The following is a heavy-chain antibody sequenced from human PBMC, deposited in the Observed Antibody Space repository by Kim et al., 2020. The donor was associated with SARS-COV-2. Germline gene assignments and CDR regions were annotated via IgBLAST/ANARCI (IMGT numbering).Heavy chain of an antibody. V-gene: IGHV3-30*18. CDR3: AKRLAYFDY. D-gene: IGHD6-6*01. CDR1: GFTFSSYG. Sequence: GGSLRLSCAASGFTFSSYGMHWVRQAPGKGLEWVAVISYDGSNKYYADSVKGRFTISRDNSKNTLYLQMNSLRAEDTAVYYCAKRLAYFDYWGQGTLVTVSS. CDR2: ISYDGSNK. J-gene: IGHJ4*02.